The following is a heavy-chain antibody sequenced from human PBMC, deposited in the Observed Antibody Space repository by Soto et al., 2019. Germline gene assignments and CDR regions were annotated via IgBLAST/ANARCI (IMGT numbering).Heavy chain of an antibody. CDR2: ISHDGGVQ. V-gene: IGHV3-30*18. J-gene: IGHJ5*02. D-gene: IGHD6-19*01. CDR1: GFTFSTTG. CDR3: AKDLYGAGWYNYFDP. Sequence: QVHLAESGGGVVQPGMSLRLSCAASGFTFSTTGMHWVRQAPGKGLEWVAMISHDGGVQHYTDCVKGRFTISRDTSKNTVYLQMNSLRPEDTAIYHCAKDLYGAGWYNYFDPWGQGTLVTVSS.